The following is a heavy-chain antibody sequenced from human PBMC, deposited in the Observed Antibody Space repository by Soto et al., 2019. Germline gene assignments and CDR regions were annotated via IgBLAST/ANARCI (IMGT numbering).Heavy chain of an antibody. V-gene: IGHV1-18*01. Sequence: GASVKVSCKASGYTFTSYGISWVRQAPGQGLEWMGWISAYNGNTNYAQKLQGRVTMTTDTSTSTAYMELRSLRSDDAAVYYCARVNDILTGHYPWPPIAYWGQGTLVTVSS. J-gene: IGHJ4*02. CDR3: ARVNDILTGHYPWPPIAY. CDR2: ISAYNGNT. CDR1: GYTFTSYG. D-gene: IGHD3-9*01.